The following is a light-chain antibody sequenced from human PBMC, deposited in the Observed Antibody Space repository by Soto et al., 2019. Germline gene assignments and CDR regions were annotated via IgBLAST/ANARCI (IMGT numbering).Light chain of an antibody. Sequence: EIVLTQSPGTLSLSPGERATLSCRASQHVYNYLARYQQKPAQAPTLLIYDASNRATGIPARFSGSGSGADFTLTISGLEPEDSADYYCQHRANWPGTFGQGTKVEVK. J-gene: IGKJ1*01. CDR2: DAS. CDR1: QHVYNY. V-gene: IGKV3-11*01. CDR3: QHRANWPGT.